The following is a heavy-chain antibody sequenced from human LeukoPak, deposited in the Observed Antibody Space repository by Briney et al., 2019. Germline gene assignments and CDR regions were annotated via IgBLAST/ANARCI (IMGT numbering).Heavy chain of an antibody. CDR3: ARHSKTAFGERAFDY. D-gene: IGHD2-21*01. Sequence: SETLSLTCTVSGGSISYFHWSWIRQPPGKELERIGYIYYTGNTDYNPSLKSRATLSVDTSKNQFSLKLSSLTAADTAVYYCARHSKTAFGERAFDYWGQGVLVTVSS. CDR2: IYYTGNT. CDR1: GGSISYFH. J-gene: IGHJ4*02. V-gene: IGHV4-59*08.